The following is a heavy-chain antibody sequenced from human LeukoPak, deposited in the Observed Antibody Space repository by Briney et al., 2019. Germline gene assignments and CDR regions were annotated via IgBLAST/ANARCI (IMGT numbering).Heavy chain of an antibody. D-gene: IGHD2-2*01. Sequence: ASVKVSCKASGGTFISYAISWVRQAPGQGVEWMGRINPNSGGTNYAQKFQGRVTMTRDTPISTAYMELSRLRSDDTAVYYCARLQSTSMGDYWGQGTLVTVSS. CDR2: INPNSGGT. J-gene: IGHJ4*02. CDR3: ARLQSTSMGDY. CDR1: GGTFISYA. V-gene: IGHV1-2*06.